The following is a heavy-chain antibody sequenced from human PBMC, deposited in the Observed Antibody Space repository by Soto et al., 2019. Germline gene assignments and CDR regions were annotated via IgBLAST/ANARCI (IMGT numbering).Heavy chain of an antibody. Sequence: QVQLQESGPGLVKPSQTLSLTCTVSGGSISSGVYYWSWIRQHPGEGLEWIGYISYSGNTYYNPSRESRVTKSIDTSTNQFSLKLRSVTAADTAVYYCARDTGGGSRGPWGQGTLVTVSS. CDR3: ARDTGGGSRGP. CDR2: ISYSGNT. J-gene: IGHJ5*02. V-gene: IGHV4-31*03. D-gene: IGHD3-22*01. CDR1: GGSISSGVYY.